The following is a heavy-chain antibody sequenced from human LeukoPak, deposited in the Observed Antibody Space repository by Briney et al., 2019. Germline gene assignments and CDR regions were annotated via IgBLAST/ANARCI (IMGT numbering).Heavy chain of an antibody. CDR2: VYYSEST. CDR1: GASINGYY. Sequence: SETLSLTCTVSGASINGYYWNWIRQPPGKGLEWIGYVYYSESTNYNPSLKSRVTMSVDTSKKQLSLNLSSVTAADTAVYYCARGRQEGLALSYYFDYWGQGTLVTVSS. CDR3: ARGRQEGLALSYYFDY. J-gene: IGHJ4*02. D-gene: IGHD6-19*01. V-gene: IGHV4-59*01.